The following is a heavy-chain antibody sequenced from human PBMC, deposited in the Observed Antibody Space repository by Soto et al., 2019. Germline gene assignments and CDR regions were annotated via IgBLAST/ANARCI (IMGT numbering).Heavy chain of an antibody. CDR2: INAGNGNT. CDR3: ARDRRITMVRGVSSYWYVGL. V-gene: IGHV1-3*01. CDR1: GYTFTSYA. D-gene: IGHD3-10*01. J-gene: IGHJ2*01. Sequence: QVQLVQSGAEVKKPGASVKVSCKASGYTFTSYAMHWVRQAPGQRLEWMGWINAGNGNTKYSQKFQGRVTITRDTSARTAYMELSSLRSEDTAVYYCARDRRITMVRGVSSYWYVGLWGRGTLVTVSS.